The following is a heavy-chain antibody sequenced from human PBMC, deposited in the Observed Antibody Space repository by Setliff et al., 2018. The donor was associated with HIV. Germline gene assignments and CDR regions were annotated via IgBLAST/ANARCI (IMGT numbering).Heavy chain of an antibody. CDR3: AKGQDGLRYNWFDP. CDR2: ISSSGSFT. Sequence: HPGGSRRLSCAASRFIFSSYAMSWVRQAPGKGLEWVSYISSSGSFTNYADSVKGRFTISRDNAKNSLYLQMNSLRAEDTAVYFCAKGQDGLRYNWFDPWGQGTLVTVSS. J-gene: IGHJ5*02. V-gene: IGHV3-48*04. CDR1: RFIFSSYA.